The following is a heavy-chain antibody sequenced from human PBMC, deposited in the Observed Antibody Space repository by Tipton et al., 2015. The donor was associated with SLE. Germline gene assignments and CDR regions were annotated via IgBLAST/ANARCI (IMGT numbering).Heavy chain of an antibody. CDR3: ARPAQGIQPIFYDY. Sequence: SPSFQGQVTISADKSISTAYLQWSSLKASDTAMYYCARPAQGIQPIFYDYWGQGTLVTVSS. V-gene: IGHV5-51*01. D-gene: IGHD5-18*01. J-gene: IGHJ4*02.